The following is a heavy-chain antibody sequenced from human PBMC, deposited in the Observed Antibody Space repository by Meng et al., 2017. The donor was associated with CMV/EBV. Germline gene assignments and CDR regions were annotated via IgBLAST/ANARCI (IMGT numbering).Heavy chain of an antibody. V-gene: IGHV3-20*04. Sequence: GESLKISCAASRFTFDDYGMTWVRQAPGKGLEWVSGINWNGGSIGYADSVRGRFTISRDNAKNSLYLQMNSLRAEDTALYYCARAPHITMIAPWAFHIWGQGTMVTVSS. J-gene: IGHJ3*02. CDR2: INWNGGSI. CDR3: ARAPHITMIAPWAFHI. CDR1: RFTFDDYG. D-gene: IGHD3-22*01.